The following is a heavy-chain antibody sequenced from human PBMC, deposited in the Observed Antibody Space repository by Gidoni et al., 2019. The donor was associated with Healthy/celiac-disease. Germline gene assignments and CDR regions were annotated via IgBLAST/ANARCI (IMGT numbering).Heavy chain of an antibody. CDR3: ARDRSSSAWYFDL. D-gene: IGHD6-6*01. CDR1: VFPLSSYS. CDR2: ISSSSSTI. J-gene: IGHJ2*01. Sequence: EVQLVESGGGLVQPGGSLRLSCASSVFPLSSYSMNWVRQAPGKGLARVSYISSSSSTIYYADSVKGRFTISRDNAKNSLYLQMNSLRDEDTAVYYCARDRSSSAWYFDLWGRGTLVTVSS. V-gene: IGHV3-48*02.